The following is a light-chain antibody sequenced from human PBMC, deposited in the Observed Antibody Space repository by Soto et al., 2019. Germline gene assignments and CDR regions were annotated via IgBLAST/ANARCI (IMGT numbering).Light chain of an antibody. CDR1: HDISIY. V-gene: IGKV1-33*01. CDR2: DAS. Sequence: DIQMTQSPSSLSASVGDRVTITCQASHDISIYLNWYQQKPGQAPKLLIYDASNLETGVPSRFSGSGSGTDFTFTISSLQPEDFATYYCQQYDNLLFTFGPGTKVDV. CDR3: QQYDNLLFT. J-gene: IGKJ3*01.